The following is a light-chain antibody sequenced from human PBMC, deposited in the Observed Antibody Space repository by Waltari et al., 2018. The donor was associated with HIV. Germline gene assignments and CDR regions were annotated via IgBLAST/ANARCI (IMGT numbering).Light chain of an antibody. V-gene: IGLV2-14*03. J-gene: IGLJ2*01. CDR2: DVS. CDR3: SSYTSSSVV. Sequence: QSALPQPASVSGSPGQSITISCPGTSSDVGGYNSVSWYQQHPGKAPKLMIYDVSNRPSGVSNRFSGSKSGNTASLTISGLQAEDQADYYCSSYTSSSVVFGGGTKLTVL. CDR1: SSDVGGYNS.